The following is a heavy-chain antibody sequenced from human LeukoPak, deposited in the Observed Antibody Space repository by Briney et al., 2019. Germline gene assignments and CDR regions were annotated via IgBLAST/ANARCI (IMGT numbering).Heavy chain of an antibody. CDR1: GFTFSSSV. J-gene: IGHJ4*02. CDR3: ARDFGYF. V-gene: IGHV3-23*01. D-gene: IGHD3-10*01. CDR2: ISGSGGNT. Sequence: GGSLRLSCAASGFTFSSSVTSWVRQAPGKGLEWVSTISGSGGNTCYADSVKGRFTISRDNAKNSLYLQMNSLRAEDTAVYYCARDFGYFWGQGTLVTVSS.